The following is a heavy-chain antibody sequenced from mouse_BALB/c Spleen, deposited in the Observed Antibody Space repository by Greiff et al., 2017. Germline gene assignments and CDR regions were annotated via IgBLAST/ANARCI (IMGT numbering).Heavy chain of an antibody. V-gene: IGHV3-2*02. CDR3: ARLDYGNYGGFAY. J-gene: IGHJ3*01. D-gene: IGHD2-1*01. CDR1: GYSITSDYA. Sequence: EVQLQQSGPGLVKPSQSLSLTCTVTGYSITSDYAWNWIRQFPGNKLEWMGYISYSGSTSYNPSLKSRISITRDTSKNQFFLQLNSVTTEDTATYYCARLDYGNYGGFAYWGQGTLVTVSA. CDR2: ISYSGST.